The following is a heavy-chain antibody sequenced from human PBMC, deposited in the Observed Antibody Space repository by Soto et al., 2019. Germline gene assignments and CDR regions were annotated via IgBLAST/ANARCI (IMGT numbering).Heavy chain of an antibody. CDR2: ISSSVSYT. J-gene: IGHJ4*02. V-gene: IGHV3-11*06. CDR1: GFTFSDYY. Sequence: GGSLRLSCAASGFTFSDYYMTWIRQAPGKGLEWVSYISSSVSYTNYADSVKGRFTISRDNAKNSVYLQMNSLGAEDTAVYYCAKDIGVGGADIFDFRGRGTLVTVSS. CDR3: AKDIGVGGADIFDF. D-gene: IGHD1-26*01.